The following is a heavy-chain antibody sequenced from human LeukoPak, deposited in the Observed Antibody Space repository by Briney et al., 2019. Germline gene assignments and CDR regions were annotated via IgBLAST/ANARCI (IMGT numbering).Heavy chain of an antibody. Sequence: PGGSLRLSCAASGVTFSRFAMHWVRQAPGKGLEYVSGISSTGGSTYYGNSVKGRFTISRDNSKNTLYLRMGSLRAEDMAVYYCAVSGSYYYYYYMDVWGKGTTVTISS. CDR2: ISSTGGST. CDR1: GVTFSRFA. CDR3: AVSGSYYYYYYMDV. J-gene: IGHJ6*03. D-gene: IGHD1-26*01. V-gene: IGHV3-64*01.